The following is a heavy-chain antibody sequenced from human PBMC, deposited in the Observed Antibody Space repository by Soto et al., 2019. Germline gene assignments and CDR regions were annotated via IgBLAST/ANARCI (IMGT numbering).Heavy chain of an antibody. D-gene: IGHD3-10*01. J-gene: IGHJ4*02. Sequence: SETLSLTCTVSGGSISSYYWSWIRQPPGKGLEWIGYIYYSGSTNYNPSLKSRVTISVDTSKNQFSLKLSSVTAADTAVYYCARSKLLWFGELFDYWGQGTLVTVSS. V-gene: IGHV4-59*08. CDR1: GGSISSYY. CDR2: IYYSGST. CDR3: ARSKLLWFGELFDY.